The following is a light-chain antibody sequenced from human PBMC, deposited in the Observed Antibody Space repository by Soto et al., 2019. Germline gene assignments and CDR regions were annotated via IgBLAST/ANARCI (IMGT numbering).Light chain of an antibody. CDR1: QSISPW. CDR2: KTS. J-gene: IGKJ1*01. CDR3: QQSKTYALT. V-gene: IGKV1-5*03. Sequence: IQMTQSPATLSASVGDRCNITCRANQSISPWLAWYKQKPGKAPKVLIYKTSTLQSGVPSRFSGSGSGTEFPLTNSTLKHVEFAIYYCQQSKTYALTFGQETKVEI.